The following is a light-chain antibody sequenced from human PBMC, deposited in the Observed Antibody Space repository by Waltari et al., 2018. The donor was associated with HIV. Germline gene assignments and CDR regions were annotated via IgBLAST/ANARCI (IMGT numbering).Light chain of an antibody. Sequence: AIQLTQSPPSLSASVGDSVTITCRASQGISSALAWYQQRPGKPPNLLIYYASTLEGGVPSMFSGSGSGTDFTLTISSLQPEDSATYYCQQFNHYPPLFGGGTKVAI. CDR2: YAS. CDR1: QGISSA. J-gene: IGKJ4*01. CDR3: QQFNHYPPL. V-gene: IGKV1D-13*01.